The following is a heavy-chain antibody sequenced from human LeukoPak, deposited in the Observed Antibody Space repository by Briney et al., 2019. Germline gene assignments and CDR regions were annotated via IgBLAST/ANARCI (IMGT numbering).Heavy chain of an antibody. V-gene: IGHV3-23*01. CDR2: ISGSGGST. CDR1: GFTFSSYA. J-gene: IGHJ4*02. CDR3: AKEGCSSTSCYVGGYFDY. D-gene: IGHD2-2*01. Sequence: PPGGSLRLSCAASGFTFSSYAMSWVRQAPGKGLEWVSAISGSGGSTYYADSVKGRFTISRDNSKNTLYLQMNSLRAEDTAVYYCAKEGCSSTSCYVGGYFDYWGQGTLVTVSS.